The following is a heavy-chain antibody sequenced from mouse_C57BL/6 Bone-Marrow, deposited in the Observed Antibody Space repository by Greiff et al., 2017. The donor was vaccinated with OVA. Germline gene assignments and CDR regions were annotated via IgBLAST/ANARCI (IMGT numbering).Heavy chain of an antibody. CDR1: GYTFTSYW. V-gene: IGHV1-7*01. CDR3: ARSGANWAWFAY. CDR2: INPSSGYT. Sequence: VQLQQSGAELAKPGASVKLSCKASGYTFTSYWMHWVKQRPGQGLEWIGYINPSSGYTKYNQKFKDKATLTADKSSSTAYMELRSLTSEDSAVYFCARSGANWAWFAYWGQGTLVTVSA. J-gene: IGHJ3*01. D-gene: IGHD4-1*01.